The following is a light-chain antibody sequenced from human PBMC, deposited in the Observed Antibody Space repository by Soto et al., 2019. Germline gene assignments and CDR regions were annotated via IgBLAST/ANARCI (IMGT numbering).Light chain of an antibody. V-gene: IGKV1D-12*01. CDR3: QQSDTFPAP. CDR1: QGIRSW. CDR2: SAS. Sequence: DIQMTQSPSSVSASVGDRVTITCRASQGIRSWLAWYQQKPGKAPKLLISSASTLQSGVPSRFRGSGSGTDFTLTISGLQPEDVATYYCQQSDTFPAPFGGGTRVEIK. J-gene: IGKJ4*01.